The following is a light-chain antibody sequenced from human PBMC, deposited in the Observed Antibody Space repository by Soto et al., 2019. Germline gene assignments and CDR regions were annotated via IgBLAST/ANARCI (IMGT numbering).Light chain of an antibody. Sequence: EIVLTQSPGTLSLSPGERATLSCRASQSVSSSYLAWYQQKPGQAPRLLIYGASSRATGIPDRFSGSASGTDFTITISRLEPEDFAVYYCQHYGSSLWTFGQGTKVEIK. CDR1: QSVSSSY. V-gene: IGKV3-20*01. J-gene: IGKJ1*01. CDR2: GAS. CDR3: QHYGSSLWT.